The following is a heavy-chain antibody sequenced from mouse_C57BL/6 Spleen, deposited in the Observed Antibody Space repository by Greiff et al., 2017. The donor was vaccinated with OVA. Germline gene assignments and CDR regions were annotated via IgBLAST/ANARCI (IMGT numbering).Heavy chain of an antibody. J-gene: IGHJ3*01. V-gene: IGHV1-59*01. CDR3: ARSGGSGPWFAY. Sequence: QVQLQQPGAELVRPGTSVKLSCKASGYTFTSYWMHWVKQRPGQGLEWIGVIDPSDSYTNYNQKFKGKATLTVDTSSSAAYMQLSSLTSEDSAVYYCARSGGSGPWFAYWGQGTLVTVSA. CDR1: GYTFTSYW. CDR2: IDPSDSYT. D-gene: IGHD3-2*02.